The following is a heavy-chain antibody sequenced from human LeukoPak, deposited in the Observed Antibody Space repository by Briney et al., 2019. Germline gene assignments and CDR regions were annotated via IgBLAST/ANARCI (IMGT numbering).Heavy chain of an antibody. CDR1: GYTFTGYS. D-gene: IGHD4-11*01. V-gene: IGHV1-2*02. CDR3: APTDVYYFDY. CDR2: INPNSGGT. J-gene: IGHJ4*02. Sequence: ASVRVSCKASGYTFTGYSMHWVRQAPGQGLEWMGWINPNSGGTNYAQKFQGRVTMTRDTSISTAYMELSRLRSDDTAIYYYAPTDVYYFDYWGQGTLVTVSS.